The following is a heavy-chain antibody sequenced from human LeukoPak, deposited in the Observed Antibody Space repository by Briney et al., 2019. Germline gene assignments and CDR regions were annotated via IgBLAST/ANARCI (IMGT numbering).Heavy chain of an antibody. V-gene: IGHV4-39*07. Sequence: SETLSLTCTVSGNSISSSSYYWVWIRQPPGKGLEWIGSINYYGKTYYNPSVKSRVTISVDTSKNQFSLKLSSVTAADTAVYHCARDRGYGHFDYWGQGTLVTVSS. CDR1: GNSISSSSYY. D-gene: IGHD6-25*01. CDR3: ARDRGYGHFDY. CDR2: INYYGKT. J-gene: IGHJ4*02.